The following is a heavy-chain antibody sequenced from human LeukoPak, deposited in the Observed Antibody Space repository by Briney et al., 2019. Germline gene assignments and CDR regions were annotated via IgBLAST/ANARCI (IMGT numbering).Heavy chain of an antibody. D-gene: IGHD2/OR15-2a*01. J-gene: IGHJ5*02. CDR2: IKQDGSEK. Sequence: PGGSPRLSCAASGFTFSSYWMSWVRQAPGKGLEWVANIKQDGSEKYYVDSVKGRFTISRDNAKNSLYLQMNSLRAEDTAVYYCARKFYSGPNWFDPWGQGTLVTVSS. CDR3: ARKFYSGPNWFDP. V-gene: IGHV3-7*01. CDR1: GFTFSSYW.